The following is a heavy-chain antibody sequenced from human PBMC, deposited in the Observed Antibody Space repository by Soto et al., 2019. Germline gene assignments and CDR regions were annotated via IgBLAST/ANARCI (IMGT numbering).Heavy chain of an antibody. D-gene: IGHD6-19*01. J-gene: IGHJ4*02. CDR2: INHSGST. Sequence: SETLSLTCAVYGGSFSGYYWSWIRQPPGKGLEWIGEINHSGSTNYNPSLKSRVTISVDTSKNQFSLKLSSVTAADTAVYYCARGRRSAVAGTKGSYYFDYWGQGTLVTVSS. CDR1: GGSFSGYY. CDR3: ARGRRSAVAGTKGSYYFDY. V-gene: IGHV4-34*01.